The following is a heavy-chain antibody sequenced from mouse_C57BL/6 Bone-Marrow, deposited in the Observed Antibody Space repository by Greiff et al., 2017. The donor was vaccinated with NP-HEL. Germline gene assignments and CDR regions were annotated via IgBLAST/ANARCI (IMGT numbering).Heavy chain of an antibody. Sequence: VQLQQPGAELVKPGASVKMSCKASGYTFTSYWITWVKQRPGQGLEWIGDIYPGSGSTNYHEKFKSKATLTVDTSSSTAYMQLRSLTSEDTAVYDCAQTFGLDAMDYWGQGTSVTVSS. CDR3: AQTFGLDAMDY. CDR2: IYPGSGST. D-gene: IGHD3-1*01. CDR1: GYTFTSYW. V-gene: IGHV1-55*01. J-gene: IGHJ4*01.